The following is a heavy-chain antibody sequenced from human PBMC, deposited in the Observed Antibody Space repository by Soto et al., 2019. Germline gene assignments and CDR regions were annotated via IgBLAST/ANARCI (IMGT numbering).Heavy chain of an antibody. Sequence: QVRLVQSGAEVKKPGSSVKVSCEASGGTFSSYAVTWVRQAPGQGLEWMGGIIPIVTTPNYAQKFQGRLTISADKSTRTSYMELSSLRSEATVVYYWGGVGDNFWSRYHYYGMDVWGQATTVIVSS. V-gene: IGHV1-69*06. J-gene: IGHJ6*02. CDR3: GGVGDNFWSRYHYYGMDV. CDR1: GGTFSSYA. D-gene: IGHD3-3*01. CDR2: IIPIVTTP.